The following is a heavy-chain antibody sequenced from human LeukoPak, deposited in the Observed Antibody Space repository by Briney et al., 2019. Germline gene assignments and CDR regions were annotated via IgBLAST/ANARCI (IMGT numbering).Heavy chain of an antibody. CDR2: ISGSGGST. CDR3: ASYDYGGNACFDY. CDR1: GFPFGSYA. Sequence: GGSLRLSCAASGFPFGSYAMSWVRQAPGKGLEWVSAISGSGGSTYNTDSVKGRFTISRDNSKNTLYLQMNSLRAEDTAVYYCASYDYGGNACFDYWGQGTLVTVSP. D-gene: IGHD4-23*01. V-gene: IGHV3-23*01. J-gene: IGHJ4*02.